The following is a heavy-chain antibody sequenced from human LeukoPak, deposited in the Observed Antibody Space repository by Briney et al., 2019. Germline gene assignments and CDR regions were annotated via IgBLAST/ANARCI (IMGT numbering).Heavy chain of an antibody. J-gene: IGHJ6*03. V-gene: IGHV3-23*01. CDR2: IVGDSSKT. CDR3: AKQPYNYYYLDV. Sequence: GGSLRLPCAISGLTFHDYAMTWVRQAPGKGLEWVSTIVGDSSKTYYTDSVKGRFTISRDNSNYMLFLHVNNLRAEDTAIYYCAKQPYNYYYLDVWGKGTTVTVSS. CDR1: GLTFHDYA. D-gene: IGHD2-21*01.